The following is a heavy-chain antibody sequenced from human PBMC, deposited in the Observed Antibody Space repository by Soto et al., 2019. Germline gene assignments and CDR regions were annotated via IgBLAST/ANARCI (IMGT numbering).Heavy chain of an antibody. CDR2: INPNSGGT. CDR1: GYTFTGYY. V-gene: IGHV1-2*04. J-gene: IGHJ6*02. Sequence: ASVKVSCKASGYTFTGYYMHWVRQAPGQGLEWMGWINPNSGGTNYAQKFQGWVTMTRDTSISTAYMELSRLRSDDTAVYYCARSRYSSPRGYYGMDVWGQGTTVTVSS. D-gene: IGHD6-13*01. CDR3: ARSRYSSPRGYYGMDV.